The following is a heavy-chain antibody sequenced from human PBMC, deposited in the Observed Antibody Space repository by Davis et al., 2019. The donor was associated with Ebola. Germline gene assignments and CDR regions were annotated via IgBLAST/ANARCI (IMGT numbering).Heavy chain of an antibody. V-gene: IGHV4-59*08. CDR3: ARHGHAIAAADLNFDY. D-gene: IGHD6-13*01. Sequence: PSETLSLTCTVSGGSISSYYWSWIRQPPGKGLEWIGYIYYSGSTNYNPSLKSRVTISVDTSKNQFSLKLSSVTAADTAVYYCARHGHAIAAADLNFDYWGQGTLVTVSS. CDR1: GGSISSYY. CDR2: IYYSGST. J-gene: IGHJ4*02.